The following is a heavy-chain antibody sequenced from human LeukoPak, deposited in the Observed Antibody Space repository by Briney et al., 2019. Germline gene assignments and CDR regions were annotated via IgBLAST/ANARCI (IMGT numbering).Heavy chain of an antibody. V-gene: IGHV1-18*01. CDR2: ISAYNGNT. Sequence: GASVKVSCKACGYTFTSYGISCVRQVPGQGLEWMGWISAYNGNTNYAQKLQGRVTMTTDTSTSTAYMELRSLRSDDTAVYYCARDPPWPVDYWGQGTLVTVSS. J-gene: IGHJ4*02. CDR1: GYTFTSYG. CDR3: ARDPPWPVDY. D-gene: IGHD5-12*01.